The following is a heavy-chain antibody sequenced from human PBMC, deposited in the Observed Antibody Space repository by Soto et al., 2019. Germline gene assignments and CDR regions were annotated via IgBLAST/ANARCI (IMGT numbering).Heavy chain of an antibody. CDR3: AKDIGSGYSSGYNWFDP. Sequence: GGSLSLSCEAFGFTPDHHTIQHSRVPTSQSPQWVSGISWKSGSIGDADAVKGRFTISRDNAKNSLYLQMNSLRAEDTALYYCAKDIGSGYSSGYNWFDPWGQGTLVTVSS. CDR1: GFTPDHHT. V-gene: IGHV3-9*02. CDR2: ISWKSGSI. J-gene: IGHJ5*02. D-gene: IGHD6-19*01.